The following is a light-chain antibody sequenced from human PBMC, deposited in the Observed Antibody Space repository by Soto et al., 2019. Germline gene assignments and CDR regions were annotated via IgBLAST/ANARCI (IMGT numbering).Light chain of an antibody. CDR2: WAS. V-gene: IGKV4-1*01. CDR3: QQSYSSPPT. CDR1: QSVLYSSDNENY. Sequence: DIVMTQSPDSLAVSLGERATINCKSGQSVLYSSDNENYLAWYQQKPGQPPKLLIYWASTRESGVPDRFSGSGSGTEFTLTISSLQAEDVAVYYCQQSYSSPPTFGPGTKVDIK. J-gene: IGKJ3*01.